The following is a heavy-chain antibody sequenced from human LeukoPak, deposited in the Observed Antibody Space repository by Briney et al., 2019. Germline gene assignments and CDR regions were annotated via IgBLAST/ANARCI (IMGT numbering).Heavy chain of an antibody. CDR3: ARDRYDYVWGSYRLFDY. J-gene: IGHJ4*02. V-gene: IGHV4-34*01. CDR1: GGSFSGYY. CDR2: IYHSGST. D-gene: IGHD3-16*02. Sequence: SETLSLTCAVYGGSFSGYYWSWIRQPPGKGLEWIGSIYHSGSTYYNPSLKSRVTISVDTSKNQFSLKLSSVTAADTAVYYCARDRYDYVWGSYRLFDYWGQGTLVTVSS.